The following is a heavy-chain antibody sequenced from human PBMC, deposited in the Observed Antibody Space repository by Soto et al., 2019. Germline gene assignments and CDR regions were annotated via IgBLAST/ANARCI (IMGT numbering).Heavy chain of an antibody. CDR1: GFTFSSYG. J-gene: IGHJ6*02. Sequence: GGSLRLSCAASGFTFSSYGMHWVRQAPGKGLEWVAVIWYDGSNKYYADSVKGRFTISRDNSKNTLYLQMNSLRAEDTAVYYCARDYDFWSGYYYYGMDVWGQGTTVTVSS. CDR3: ARDYDFWSGYYYYGMDV. CDR2: IWYDGSNK. V-gene: IGHV3-33*01. D-gene: IGHD3-3*01.